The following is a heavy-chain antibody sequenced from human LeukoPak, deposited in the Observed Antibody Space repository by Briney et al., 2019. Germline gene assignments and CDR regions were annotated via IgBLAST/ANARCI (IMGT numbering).Heavy chain of an antibody. D-gene: IGHD5-18*01. CDR2: IYSGGST. J-gene: IGHJ3*02. CDR3: ARVVKAMGDAFDI. V-gene: IGHV3-53*04. Sequence: GGFLRLSCAASGFTVSSNYMSWVRQAPGKGLEWVSVIYSGGSTYYADSVKGRFTISRHNSKNTLYLQMNSLRAEDTAVYYCARVVKAMGDAFDIWGQGTMVTVSS. CDR1: GFTVSSNY.